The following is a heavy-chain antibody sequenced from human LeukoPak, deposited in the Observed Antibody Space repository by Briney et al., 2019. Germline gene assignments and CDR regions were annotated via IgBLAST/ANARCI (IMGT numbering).Heavy chain of an antibody. CDR3: ARAPVGATDRLYD. J-gene: IGHJ4*02. CDR1: GGSNSSYY. V-gene: IGHV4-59*01. CDR2: IYYSGST. D-gene: IGHD1-26*01. Sequence: SETLSLTCTVSGGSNSSYYWSWIRQPPGKGLEGIGYIYYSGSTNYNPSLKSRVTISVDTSKNQFSLKLSSVTAADTAVYYCARAPVGATDRLYDWGQGTLVTVSS.